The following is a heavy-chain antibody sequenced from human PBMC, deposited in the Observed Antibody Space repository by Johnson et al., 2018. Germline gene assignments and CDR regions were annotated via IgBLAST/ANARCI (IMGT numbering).Heavy chain of an antibody. D-gene: IGHD5-12*01. CDR1: GFTFSSYW. CDR2: IKQDGSWK. CDR3: ARVRPPTRDFQH. Sequence: VRLVESGGGLVEPGGSLRLCCAASGFTFSSYWMSWVRQAPGKGLEWVANIKQDGSWKYYVDSVKGRFTISRDKAKNSQYLQMNSLRAEEAAVYYCARVRPPTRDFQHWGQGTLVTVSS. J-gene: IGHJ1*01. V-gene: IGHV3-7*01.